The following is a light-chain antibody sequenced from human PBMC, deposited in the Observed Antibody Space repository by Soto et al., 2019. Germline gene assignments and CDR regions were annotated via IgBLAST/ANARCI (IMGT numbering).Light chain of an antibody. J-gene: IGKJ1*01. CDR2: LGS. CDR3: MQALQTRT. V-gene: IGKV2-28*01. Sequence: DIVMTQSPRSLPVTPGEPASISCRSNQSLLHTNGYYYLDWYLQKPGQSPQLLIYLGSNRASGVPDRFSGSGSGTDFTLKISRVEAEDVGVYYCMQALQTRTFGQGTKVDIK. CDR1: QSLLHTNGYYY.